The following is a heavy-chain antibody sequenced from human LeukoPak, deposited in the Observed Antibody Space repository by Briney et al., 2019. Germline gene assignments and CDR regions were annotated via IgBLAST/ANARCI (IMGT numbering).Heavy chain of an antibody. CDR3: ASGSGYFFDY. CDR1: GASISRTSYY. V-gene: IGHV4-39*01. D-gene: IGHD1-14*01. Sequence: SETLSLTCTASGASISRTSYYWGWIRQPPGKGLEWIATMYFSGSTYYNPSLKSRVTILVDTSKNQFSLKLSSVTAADTAVYYCASGSGYFFDYWGQGTLVTVSS. CDR2: MYFSGST. J-gene: IGHJ4*02.